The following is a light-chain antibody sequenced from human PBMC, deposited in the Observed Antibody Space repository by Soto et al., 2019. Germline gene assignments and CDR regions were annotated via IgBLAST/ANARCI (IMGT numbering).Light chain of an antibody. Sequence: VMTQPQLSLSVAPGQPASISCKSSQSLLHITGETFLFWYLQKPGQSPQLLIYEVSTRVSGVPDRFSGSGSGTDFTLEISRVETDDVGIYYCMQSTQLPPTFGQGTRLEIK. V-gene: IGKV2D-29*02. CDR1: QSLLHITGETF. J-gene: IGKJ5*01. CDR3: MQSTQLPPT. CDR2: EVS.